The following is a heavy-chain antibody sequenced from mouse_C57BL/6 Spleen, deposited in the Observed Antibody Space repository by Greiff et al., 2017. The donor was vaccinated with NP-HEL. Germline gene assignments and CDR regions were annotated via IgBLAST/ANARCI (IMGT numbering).Heavy chain of an antibody. CDR1: GYTFTSYW. CDR3: ARGGYYDYAGWNYYAMDY. CDR2: IHPNSGST. J-gene: IGHJ4*01. V-gene: IGHV1-64*01. D-gene: IGHD2-4*01. Sequence: QVQLQQPGAELVKPGASVKLSCKASGYTFTSYWMHWVKQRPGQGLEWIGMIHPNSGSTNYNEKFKSKATLTVDKSSSTAYMQLSSLTSEDSAVYYCARGGYYDYAGWNYYAMDYWGQGTSVTVSS.